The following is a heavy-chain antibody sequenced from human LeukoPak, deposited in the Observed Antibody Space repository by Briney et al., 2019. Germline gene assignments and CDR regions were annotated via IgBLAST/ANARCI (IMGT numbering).Heavy chain of an antibody. CDR2: IYPGDSDT. J-gene: IGHJ6*03. V-gene: IGHV5-51*01. CDR3: ARSPYCSGVSCYSPYYYYYMDV. CDR1: GYSFTSYW. D-gene: IGHD2-15*01. Sequence: GGSLKISCKGSGYSFTSYWIGWVRQMPGKGLEWMGIIYPGDSDTRYSPSFQGQVTISADKSISTAYLQWSSLKASDTAMYYCARSPYCSGVSCYSPYYYYYMDVWGKGTTVTVSS.